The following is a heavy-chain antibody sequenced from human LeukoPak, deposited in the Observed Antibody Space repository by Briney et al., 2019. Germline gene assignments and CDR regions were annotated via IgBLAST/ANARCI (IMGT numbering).Heavy chain of an antibody. CDR3: ASRPADTTWYGVFDY. CDR1: GGSINSHY. CDR2: IFNTGNT. D-gene: IGHD3-10*01. Sequence: SETLSLTCSVSGGSINSHYWSWIRQPPGKRLEWIGYIFNTGNTNYTPPLASRVTMSVDTSRAQFFLRLSPVTAADTAIYYCASRPADTTWYGVFDYWSQGTLVTVSS. V-gene: IGHV4-59*11. J-gene: IGHJ4*02.